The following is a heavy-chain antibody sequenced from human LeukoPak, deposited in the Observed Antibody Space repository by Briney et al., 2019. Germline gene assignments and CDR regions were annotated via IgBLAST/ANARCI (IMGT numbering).Heavy chain of an antibody. CDR1: GGSISSSGYY. Sequence: SETLSLTCTVSGGSISSSGYYWGWIRQPPGKGLEWIASIYYSGSTYYNPSLKSRVTISVDTSKNQFSLKLSSVTAADTAVYYCARMITFGGVILDYWGQGTLVTVSS. J-gene: IGHJ4*02. CDR3: ARMITFGGVILDY. D-gene: IGHD3-16*02. V-gene: IGHV4-39*07. CDR2: IYYSGST.